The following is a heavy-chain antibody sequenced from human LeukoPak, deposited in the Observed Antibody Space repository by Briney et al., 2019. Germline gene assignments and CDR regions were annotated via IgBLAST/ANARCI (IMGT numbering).Heavy chain of an antibody. V-gene: IGHV3-21*01. CDR1: GFTFSNYN. J-gene: IGHJ4*02. Sequence: GGSLRLSCAASGFTFSNYNMNWVRQAPGKGLEWVSSISSSSSYIYYADSVKDRFTISRDNAKNSLSLQMNSLRAEDTAVYYCAREDFGHDYWGQGTLVTVSS. CDR2: ISSSSSYI. CDR3: AREDFGHDY. D-gene: IGHD3-3*01.